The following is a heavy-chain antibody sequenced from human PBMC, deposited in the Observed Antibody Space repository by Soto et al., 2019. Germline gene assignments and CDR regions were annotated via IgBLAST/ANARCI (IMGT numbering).Heavy chain of an antibody. D-gene: IGHD6-13*01. CDR2: INAANGDT. Sequence: ASVKVSCKASGYTFTSYGIHWVRQAHGQRLEWMGWINAANGDTKYSPKFQGRVTITRDTSASTAYMELSSLRSEDTAVYYCVRRHVSATGIDWFDPWGQGTLVTFSS. V-gene: IGHV1-3*01. J-gene: IGHJ5*02. CDR1: GYTFTSYG. CDR3: VRRHVSATGIDWFDP.